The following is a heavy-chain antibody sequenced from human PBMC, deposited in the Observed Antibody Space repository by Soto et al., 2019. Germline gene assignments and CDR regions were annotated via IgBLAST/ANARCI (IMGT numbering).Heavy chain of an antibody. CDR3: ARSGSTLTSDVDY. CDR1: GFTFSSYS. J-gene: IGHJ4*02. CDR2: ISSSSSYI. Sequence: EVQLVESGGGLVKPGGSLRLSCAASGFTFSSYSMNWVRQAPGKGLEWVSSISSSSSYIYYADSVKGRFTISRDNAKNSLYLQMNSLRAEDTAVYYCARSGSTLTSDVDYWGQGTLVTVSS. D-gene: IGHD4-17*01. V-gene: IGHV3-21*01.